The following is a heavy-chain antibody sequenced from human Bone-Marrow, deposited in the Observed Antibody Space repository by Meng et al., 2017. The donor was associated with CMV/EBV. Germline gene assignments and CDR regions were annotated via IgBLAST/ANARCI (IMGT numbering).Heavy chain of an antibody. CDR3: ARDYCSGSSCHPYYYFGMDV. CDR1: GGTFSSYT. V-gene: IGHV1-69*02. D-gene: IGHD2-2*01. CDR2: IISIFDIA. J-gene: IGHJ6*02. Sequence: SVKVSCKASGGTFSSYTISWVRQAPGQGLEWMGKIISIFDIANYAQKFQGRVAITADKSTSTVQMELSSLRSDDTAVYYCARDYCSGSSCHPYYYFGMDVWGQGTTVTVSS.